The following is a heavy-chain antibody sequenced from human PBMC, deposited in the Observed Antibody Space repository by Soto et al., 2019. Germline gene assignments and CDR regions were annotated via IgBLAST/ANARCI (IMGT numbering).Heavy chain of an antibody. V-gene: IGHV1-46*03. CDR2: INPSGGST. CDR1: GYTFTSYY. Sequence: QVQLVQSGAEVKKPGASVKVSCKASGYTFTSYYMHWVRQAPGQGLEWMGIINPSGGSTSYAQKCQGRVTMTRDTSTSTVYMELSSLRSEDTAVYYCARVGRIAVAGANFDYWGQGTLVTVSS. J-gene: IGHJ4*02. CDR3: ARVGRIAVAGANFDY. D-gene: IGHD6-19*01.